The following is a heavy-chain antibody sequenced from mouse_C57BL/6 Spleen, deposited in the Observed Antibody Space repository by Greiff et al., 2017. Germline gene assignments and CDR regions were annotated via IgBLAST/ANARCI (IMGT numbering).Heavy chain of an antibody. CDR1: GYTFTSYG. D-gene: IGHD3-2*02. J-gene: IGHJ4*01. V-gene: IGHV1-81*01. CDR2: IYPRSGNT. Sequence: LVESGAELARPGASVKLSCKASGYTFTSYGISWVKQRTGPGLEWIGEIYPRSGNTYYNEKFKGKATLTADKSSSTAYMELRSLTSEDSAVYFCARHTAQATAMDYWGQGTSVTVSS. CDR3: ARHTAQATAMDY.